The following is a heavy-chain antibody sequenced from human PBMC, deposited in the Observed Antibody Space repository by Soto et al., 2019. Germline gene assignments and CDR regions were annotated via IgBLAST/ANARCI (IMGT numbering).Heavy chain of an antibody. CDR1: GYTFTSYA. D-gene: IGHD3-3*01. V-gene: IGHV1-3*01. Sequence: ASVKVSCKASGYTFTSYAMHWVRQAPGQRLEWMGWINAGNGNTKYSQKFQGRVTITRDTSGSTAYMELSSLRSEDTAVYYCARDLVTIFGVVKLSHYDAFDIWGQGTMVTVSS. CDR2: INAGNGNT. J-gene: IGHJ3*02. CDR3: ARDLVTIFGVVKLSHYDAFDI.